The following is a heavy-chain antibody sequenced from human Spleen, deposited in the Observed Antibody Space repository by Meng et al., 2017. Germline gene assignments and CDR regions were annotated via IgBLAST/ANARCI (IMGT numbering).Heavy chain of an antibody. J-gene: IGHJ4*02. V-gene: IGHV1-69*01. D-gene: IGHD2-2*01. Sequence: VEGSKPGAIVKATRKARGGIFMNFVLGWVRQAPGQGLEWMGGINAVFGTTNYAQKFQDRVTITSDESTSTVYMELTRLTSEDTAVYFCARKAGNCISTTCYSLDYWGQGTLVTVSS. CDR1: GGIFMNFV. CDR3: ARKAGNCISTTCYSLDY. CDR2: INAVFGTT.